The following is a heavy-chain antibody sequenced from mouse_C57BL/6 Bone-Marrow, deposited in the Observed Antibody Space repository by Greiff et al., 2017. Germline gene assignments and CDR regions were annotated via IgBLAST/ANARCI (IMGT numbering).Heavy chain of an antibody. Sequence: QVQLQQSGAELARPGASVKLSCKASGYTFTSYGISWVKQRTGQGLEWIGEIYPRSGNTYYNEKFKGKATLTADKSSSTAYMELRSLTSEDSAVYFCARWPPYYYGSRDGYWGQGTTLTVSS. V-gene: IGHV1-81*01. D-gene: IGHD1-1*01. CDR2: IYPRSGNT. J-gene: IGHJ2*01. CDR1: GYTFTSYG. CDR3: ARWPPYYYGSRDGY.